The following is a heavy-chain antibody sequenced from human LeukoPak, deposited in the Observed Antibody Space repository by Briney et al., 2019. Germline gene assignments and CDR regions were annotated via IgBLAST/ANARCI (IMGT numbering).Heavy chain of an antibody. J-gene: IGHJ4*02. CDR1: GYTFTSYG. CDR3: AGTEAVTARTLDY. Sequence: ASVKVSCKASGYTFTSYGISWVRQAPGQGLEWMGWISAYNGNTNYAQKLQGRVTMTTDTSTSTAYMELSSLRFEDTAVYYCAGTEAVTARTLDYWGQGTLVTVSS. D-gene: IGHD6-19*01. V-gene: IGHV1-18*01. CDR2: ISAYNGNT.